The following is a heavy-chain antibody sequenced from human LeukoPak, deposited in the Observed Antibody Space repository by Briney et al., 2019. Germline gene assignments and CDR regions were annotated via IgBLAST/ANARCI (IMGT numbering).Heavy chain of an antibody. CDR2: INPNSGGT. Sequence: ASVKVSCKASGYTFTGYYMHWVRQAPGQGLEWMGWINPNSGGTNYAQKFQGRVTMTRDTFISTAYLELSRLRSDDTAVYYCARFPYCSGGSCYPPAYYYYYGMDVWGQGTTVTVSS. CDR3: ARFPYCSGGSCYPPAYYYYYGMDV. J-gene: IGHJ6*02. D-gene: IGHD2-15*01. CDR1: GYTFTGYY. V-gene: IGHV1-2*02.